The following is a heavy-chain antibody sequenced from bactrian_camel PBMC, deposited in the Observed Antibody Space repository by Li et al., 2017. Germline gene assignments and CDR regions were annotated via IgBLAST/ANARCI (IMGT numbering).Heavy chain of an antibody. CDR2: INTGGRTT. Sequence: DVQLVESGGGLVQPGGSLRLSCAASGITFRSYDMSWVRQAPGKGLEWVSAINTGGRTTAYADSVKGRFTISRDNNKNTLYLQMNSLKTEDTAVYYCTGDRLEGARAWVRAFGYWGQGTQVTVS. D-gene: IGHD1*01. J-gene: IGHJ6*01. V-gene: IGHV3S40*01. CDR1: GITFRSYD. CDR3: TGDRLEGARAWVRAFGY.